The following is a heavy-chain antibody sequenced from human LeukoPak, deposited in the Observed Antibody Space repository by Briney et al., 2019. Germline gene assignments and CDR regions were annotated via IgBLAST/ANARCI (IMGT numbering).Heavy chain of an antibody. Sequence: ASVKVSRKASGYTFTSYGISWVRQAPGQGLEWMGWISAYNGNTNYAQKLQGRVTMTTDTSTSTAYMKLRSLRSDDTAVYYCARDPPRIVVVVAATNYYGMDVWGQGTTVTVSS. CDR1: GYTFTSYG. CDR2: ISAYNGNT. D-gene: IGHD2-15*01. CDR3: ARDPPRIVVVVAATNYYGMDV. J-gene: IGHJ6*02. V-gene: IGHV1-18*01.